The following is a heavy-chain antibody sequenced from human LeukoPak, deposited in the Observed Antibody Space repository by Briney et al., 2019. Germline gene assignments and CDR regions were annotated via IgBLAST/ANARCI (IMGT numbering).Heavy chain of an antibody. J-gene: IGHJ6*04. D-gene: IGHD6-13*01. CDR1: GYTFTSYA. CDR2: INAGNGKT. CDR3: ARGYIAAAYYFGMDV. Sequence: GASVKVSCKASGYTFTSYAMHWVRQAPGQRLEWMGWINAGNGKTKYSQKFQGRVTITRDTSASTAYMELSSLRSEDTAVYYCARGYIAAAYYFGMDVWGKGTTVTVSS. V-gene: IGHV1-3*01.